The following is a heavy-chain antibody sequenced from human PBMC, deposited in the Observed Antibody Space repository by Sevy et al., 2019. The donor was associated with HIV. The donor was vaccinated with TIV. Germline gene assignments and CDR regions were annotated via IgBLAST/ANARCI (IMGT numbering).Heavy chain of an antibody. Sequence: ASVKFSCKVSGYTLSQISMHWVRQAPGKGLEWMGSFDPEDGETIYAQKFQARVTMTEDTSTDTAYMELSSLRSDDTAVYYCATTKDYYDSSGSPFDSWGQGTLVTVSS. CDR2: FDPEDGET. CDR1: GYTLSQIS. CDR3: ATTKDYYDSSGSPFDS. D-gene: IGHD3-22*01. V-gene: IGHV1-24*01. J-gene: IGHJ4*02.